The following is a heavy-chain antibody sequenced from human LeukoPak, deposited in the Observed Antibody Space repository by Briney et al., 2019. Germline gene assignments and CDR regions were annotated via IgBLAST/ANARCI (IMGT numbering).Heavy chain of an antibody. V-gene: IGHV1-69*13. D-gene: IGHD4-17*01. Sequence: GASVKVSCKASGGTFSSYAISWVRQAPGQGLEWMGGIIPIFGTANYAQKFQGRVTITADESTSTAYMELSSLRSEDTAVYYCARDNEIDYVVWFDPWGQGTLVTVSS. CDR3: ARDNEIDYVVWFDP. CDR2: IIPIFGTA. J-gene: IGHJ5*02. CDR1: GGTFSSYA.